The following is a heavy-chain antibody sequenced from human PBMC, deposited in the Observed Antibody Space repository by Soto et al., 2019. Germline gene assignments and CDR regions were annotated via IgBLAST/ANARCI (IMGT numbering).Heavy chain of an antibody. V-gene: IGHV1-46*01. CDR3: ARVYYGDDFECDY. D-gene: IGHD4-17*01. J-gene: IGHJ4*02. CDR2: INPSGGST. CDR1: GYTFTTYY. Sequence: QVQLVQSGAEVKKPGASVKVSCKASGYTFTTYYMHWVRQAPGQGLEWMGVINPSGGSTSYTQKFQGRVTMTRDTSTSTVYMELSSLRSEDTAVYYCARVYYGDDFECDYWGQGTLVTVSS.